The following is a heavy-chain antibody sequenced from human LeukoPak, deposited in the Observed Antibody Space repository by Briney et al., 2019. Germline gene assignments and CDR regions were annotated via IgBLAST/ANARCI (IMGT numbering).Heavy chain of an antibody. CDR2: ISGSGGST. V-gene: IGHV3-23*01. CDR1: GFTFSSYA. Sequence: GGSLRISCGASGFTFSSYAVSWVRQAPGKGLEWVSAISGSGGSTYYAASVKGRFSISRDNSNNTLYPQMNSLRAEDTAVYYCANQYYFDYWGQGTLVTVSS. CDR3: ANQYYFDY. J-gene: IGHJ4*02.